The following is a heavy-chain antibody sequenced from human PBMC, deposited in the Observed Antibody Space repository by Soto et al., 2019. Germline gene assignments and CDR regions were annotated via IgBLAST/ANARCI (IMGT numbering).Heavy chain of an antibody. CDR1: GFTFSSYG. Sequence: GGSLRLSXAASGFTFSSYGMHWVRQAPGEGLEWVAVISYDGSNKYYADSVKGRFTISRDNSKNTLYLQMNSLRAEDTAVYYCAKEFRSITMARGLRGGYYYYGMDVWGQGTTVTVSS. CDR2: ISYDGSNK. CDR3: AKEFRSITMARGLRGGYYYYGMDV. J-gene: IGHJ6*02. V-gene: IGHV3-30*18. D-gene: IGHD3-10*01.